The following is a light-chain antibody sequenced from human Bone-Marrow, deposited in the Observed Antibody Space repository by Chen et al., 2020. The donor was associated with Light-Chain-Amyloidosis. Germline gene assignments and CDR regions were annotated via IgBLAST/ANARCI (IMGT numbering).Light chain of an antibody. V-gene: IGKV3-11*01. CDR1: QRVSSY. CDR3: HQRINWPRT. CDR2: DAS. J-gene: IGKJ1*01. Sequence: EVVLTQYPATLSLSPGERATLSGRASQRVSSYLAWYQQKPGQAPRLLIYDASNRAPGIPARFRGSGSGTDFTLTISSLEPEDFALYYCHQRINWPRTFGQGTKVEIK.